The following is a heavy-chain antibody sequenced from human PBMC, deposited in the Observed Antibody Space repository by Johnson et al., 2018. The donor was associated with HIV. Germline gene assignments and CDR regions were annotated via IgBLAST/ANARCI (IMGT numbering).Heavy chain of an antibody. Sequence: QVQLVESGGGVVQPGGSLRLSCAASGFTFSSYAMHWVRQAPGKGLEWVAVISYDGSNKDYADSVKGRFTISRDNAKNSLYLQMNSLRAWDPAVYYCATLKGPRLHIAARRPDAFDIWGQGTMLTVSS. D-gene: IGHD6-6*01. CDR1: GFTFSSYA. CDR3: ATLKGPRLHIAARRPDAFDI. J-gene: IGHJ3*02. CDR2: ISYDGSNK. V-gene: IGHV3-30-3*01.